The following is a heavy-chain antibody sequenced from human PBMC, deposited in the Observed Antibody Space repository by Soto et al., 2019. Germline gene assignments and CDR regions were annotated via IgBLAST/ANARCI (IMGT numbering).Heavy chain of an antibody. CDR3: ARYRRGAVAGYTLEN. J-gene: IGHJ4*02. D-gene: IGHD6-13*01. CDR2: VYNSGST. Sequence: SETLSLTCTVSGGSISSNYWTWIRQPPGKGLEWIGYVYNSGSTNYNPSLKSRVTISEDTSKSQFSLKVNSMTAADTAVYYCARYRRGAVAGYTLENWGQEILLTVSS. V-gene: IGHV4-59*01. CDR1: GGSISSNY.